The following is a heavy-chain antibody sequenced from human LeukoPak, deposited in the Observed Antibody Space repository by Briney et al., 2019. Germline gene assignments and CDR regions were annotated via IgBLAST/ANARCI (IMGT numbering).Heavy chain of an antibody. V-gene: IGHV4-34*01. CDR1: GGSFSGYY. CDR2: INHSGST. J-gene: IGHJ6*03. CDR3: ARDLGSSWYRLSDYYYMDV. D-gene: IGHD6-13*01. Sequence: SETLSLTCAVYGGSFSGYYWSWIRQPPGKGLEWIGEINHSGSTNYNPSLKSRVTISVDTSKNQFSLKLSSVTAADTAVYYCARDLGSSWYRLSDYYYMDVWGKGTTVTISS.